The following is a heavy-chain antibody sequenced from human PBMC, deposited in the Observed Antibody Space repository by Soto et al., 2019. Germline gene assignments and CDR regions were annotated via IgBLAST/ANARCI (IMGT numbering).Heavy chain of an antibody. D-gene: IGHD3-22*01. Sequence: SVKVSCKASGFTFSTSAVQCVRQARGQRLEWIGWIVVDDGDTNYAQKFQERVTITRDTSTNTAYMELSSLRSEDTAVYYCATDPGYYDSSASNTNAFDIWGQGTMVTVSS. CDR1: GFTFSTSA. CDR3: ATDPGYYDSSASNTNAFDI. CDR2: IVVDDGDT. J-gene: IGHJ3*02. V-gene: IGHV1-58*01.